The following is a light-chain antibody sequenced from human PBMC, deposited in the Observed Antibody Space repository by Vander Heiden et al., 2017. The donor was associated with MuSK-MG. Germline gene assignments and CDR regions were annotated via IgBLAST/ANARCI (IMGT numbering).Light chain of an antibody. CDR2: AAS. Sequence: DIQMTQSPSSLSASVGDRVTITCRASQSISSYLNWYQQKPGKAPKLLIYAASSLQSGVPSRFSGSGYGTDFTLTISSLQPEDFATYYCQQSYSTPGDTFGQGTKLEIK. CDR3: QQSYSTPGDT. J-gene: IGKJ2*01. CDR1: QSISSY. V-gene: IGKV1-39*01.